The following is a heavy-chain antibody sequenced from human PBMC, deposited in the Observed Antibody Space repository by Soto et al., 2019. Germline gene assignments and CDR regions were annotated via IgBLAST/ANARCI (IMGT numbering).Heavy chain of an antibody. CDR1: GYTLTELS. CDR2: FDPEDGET. J-gene: IGHJ4*02. D-gene: IGHD6-13*01. CDR3: ATPTRIAAAGTDLDY. Sequence: ASVKVSCKVSGYTLTELSMHWVRQATGKGSEWMGGFDPEDGETIYAQKFQGRVTMTEDTSTDTAYMELSSLRSDDTAVYFCATPTRIAAAGTDLDYWGQGTLVTVSS. V-gene: IGHV1-24*01.